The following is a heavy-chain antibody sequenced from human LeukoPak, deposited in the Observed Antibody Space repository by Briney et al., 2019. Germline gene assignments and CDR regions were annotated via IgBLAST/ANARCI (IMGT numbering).Heavy chain of an antibody. V-gene: IGHV4-59*01. CDR3: ARDYGSGSYQGNWFDP. CDR1: GGSISSYY. Sequence: SETLSLTCTVSGGSISSYYWSWIRQPPRKGLEWIGYVFYSGSINYNPSLKSRVTISVDTSKNQFSLKLSSVTAADTAVYYCARDYGSGSYQGNWFDPWGQGTLVTVSS. J-gene: IGHJ5*02. D-gene: IGHD3-10*01. CDR2: VFYSGSI.